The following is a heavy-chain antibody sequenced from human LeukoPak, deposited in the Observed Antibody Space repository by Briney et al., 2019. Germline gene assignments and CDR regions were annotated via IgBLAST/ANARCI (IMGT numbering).Heavy chain of an antibody. CDR2: INEDGSEG. V-gene: IGHV3-7*01. CDR1: GFTFRSYL. Sequence: PGGALRLSCAASGFTFRSYLMTWVRQAPGKGLEWVANINEDGSEGHYVDSVKDRFTISRDNAKNSLYLQMNSLRAEDAALYYCARTGRLFDYWGQGTLVTVSS. D-gene: IGHD2-8*02. CDR3: ARTGRLFDY. J-gene: IGHJ4*02.